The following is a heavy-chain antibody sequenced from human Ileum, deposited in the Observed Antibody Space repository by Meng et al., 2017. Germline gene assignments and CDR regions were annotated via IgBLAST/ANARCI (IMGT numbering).Heavy chain of an antibody. CDR1: GFTSSIYW. V-gene: IGHV3-7*01. CDR3: TRESATTPPLH. D-gene: IGHD4-11*01. Sequence: GGSLRLSCAASGFTSSIYWMTWVRKAPGKGLEWVAIINQDGSEKYYMDSVKGRFTISRDNAKNSLYLQMNSLRVEDTAVYYCTRESATTPPLHWGQGTLVTVSS. J-gene: IGHJ4*02. CDR2: INQDGSEK.